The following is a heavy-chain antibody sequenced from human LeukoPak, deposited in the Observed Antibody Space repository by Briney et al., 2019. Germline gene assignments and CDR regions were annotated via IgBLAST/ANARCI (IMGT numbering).Heavy chain of an antibody. CDR3: ARNLYSSSSVWFDP. J-gene: IGHJ5*02. CDR2: INPNSGGT. D-gene: IGHD6-6*01. Sequence: ASVKVSCKASGYTFTGYYMHWVRQAPGQGLEWMGWINPNSGGTNYAQKFQGRVTMTRDTSISTAYMELSSLRSEDTAVYYCARNLYSSSSVWFDPWGQGTLVTVSS. CDR1: GYTFTGYY. V-gene: IGHV1-2*02.